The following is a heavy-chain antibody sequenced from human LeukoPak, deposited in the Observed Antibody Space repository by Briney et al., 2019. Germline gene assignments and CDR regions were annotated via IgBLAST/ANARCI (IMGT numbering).Heavy chain of an antibody. CDR1: GFTFSTYW. D-gene: IGHD3-10*01. CDR3: ARYGGGHWAFDI. Sequence: KPGGSLRLSCAASGFTFSTYWMHWVRQAPGKGLEWVSSISSSSSYIYYADSVKGRFTISRDNAKNSLYLQMNSLRAEDTAVYYCARYGGGHWAFDIWGQGTMVTVSS. V-gene: IGHV3-21*01. J-gene: IGHJ3*02. CDR2: ISSSSSYI.